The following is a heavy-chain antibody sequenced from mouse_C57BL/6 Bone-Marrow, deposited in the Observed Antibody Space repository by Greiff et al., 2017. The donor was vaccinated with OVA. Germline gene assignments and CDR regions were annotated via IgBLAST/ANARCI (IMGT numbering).Heavy chain of an antibody. CDR1: GYTFTSYW. CDR2: IYPGSGST. CDR3: ASLPLSGYASCFAY. J-gene: IGHJ3*01. Sequence: VQLQQPGAELVKPGASVKMSCKASGYTFTSYWITWVKQRPGQGLEWLGDIYPGSGSTNYNEKFTSKATLPVDTSSSTDYMQLSSLTSWDSAVSSCASLPLSGYASCFAYWGHGTLVTVSA. V-gene: IGHV1-55*01. D-gene: IGHD2-2*01.